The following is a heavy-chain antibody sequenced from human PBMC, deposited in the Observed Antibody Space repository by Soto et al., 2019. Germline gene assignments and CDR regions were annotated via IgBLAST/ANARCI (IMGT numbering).Heavy chain of an antibody. CDR1: GFRFSDYP. CDR2: INRRGTST. CDR3: VRGTPTPGLDI. Sequence: QTGGSLRLSCVGSGFRFSDYPLNWVRQAPGQGLEWVANINRRGTSTNYMDSVRGRFSTSRDNTRNSLYLNMDSLRVGDTATYYCVRGTPTPGLDIWGRGTTVTVSS. D-gene: IGHD1-1*01. J-gene: IGHJ6*02. V-gene: IGHV3-7*03.